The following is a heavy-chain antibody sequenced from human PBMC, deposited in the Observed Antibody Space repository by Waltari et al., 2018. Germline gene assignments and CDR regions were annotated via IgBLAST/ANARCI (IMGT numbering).Heavy chain of an antibody. Sequence: VQLQQWGAGLLKPSETLSLTCAVYGGSFSGYYWSWIRQPPGKGLEWIGEINHSGSTNYNPSLKSRVTISVDTSKNQFSLKLSSVTAADTAVYYCARDYCSGGSCYSPWFDPWGQGTLVTVSS. CDR2: INHSGST. CDR3: ARDYCSGGSCYSPWFDP. D-gene: IGHD2-15*01. V-gene: IGHV4-34*01. J-gene: IGHJ5*02. CDR1: GGSFSGYY.